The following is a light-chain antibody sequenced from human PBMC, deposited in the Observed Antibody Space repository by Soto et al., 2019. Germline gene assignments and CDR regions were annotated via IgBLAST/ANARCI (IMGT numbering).Light chain of an antibody. CDR2: DAS. J-gene: IGKJ1*01. V-gene: IGKV1-5*01. CDR1: QSIRTY. Sequence: IQMTQSPSSLSASVGDRVTITCRASQSIRTYLNWFQQRPGKAPKLLIYDASSLESGVPSRFSGSGSGTEFTLTISSLQPDDFATYYCQQYNSYSWTFGQGTKVDI. CDR3: QQYNSYSWT.